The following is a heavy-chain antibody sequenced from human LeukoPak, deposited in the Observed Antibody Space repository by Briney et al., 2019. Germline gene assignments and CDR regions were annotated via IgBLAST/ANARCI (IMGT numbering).Heavy chain of an antibody. CDR3: ARDRTAYGDWYFDY. CDR1: GGSFSGYY. Sequence: SETLSLTCAVYGGSFSGYYWSWIRQPPGKGLEWIGGINHSGSTNYNPSLKSRVTISVDTSKNQFSLKLSSVTAADTAVYYCARDRTAYGDWYFDYWGQGTLVTVSS. V-gene: IGHV4-34*01. J-gene: IGHJ4*02. D-gene: IGHD4-17*01. CDR2: INHSGST.